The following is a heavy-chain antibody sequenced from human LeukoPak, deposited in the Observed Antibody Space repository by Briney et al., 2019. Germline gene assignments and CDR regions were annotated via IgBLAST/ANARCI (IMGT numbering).Heavy chain of an antibody. J-gene: IGHJ4*02. CDR2: ISYDGSNK. CDR1: GVTFSSYA. D-gene: IGHD3-10*01. V-gene: IGHV3-30-3*01. Sequence: GGSLRLSCAASGVTFSSYAMHWVRQAPGKGLEWVAVISYDGSNKYYADSVKGRFTISRDNSKNTLYLQMNSLRAEDTAVYYCARDRGPIEIPLYFDYWGQGTLVTVSS. CDR3: ARDRGPIEIPLYFDY.